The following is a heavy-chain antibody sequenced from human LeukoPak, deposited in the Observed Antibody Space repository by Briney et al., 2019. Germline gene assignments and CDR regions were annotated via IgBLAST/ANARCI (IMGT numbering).Heavy chain of an antibody. CDR2: INHSGST. J-gene: IGHJ6*03. V-gene: IGHV4-34*01. CDR3: ARVYYYYMDV. CDR1: GGSFSGYY. Sequence: SETLSLTCAVYGGSFSGYYWSWIRQPPGKGLEWIGEINHSGSTNYNPSLKSRVTISVDKSKNQFSLKLSSVTAADTAVYYCARVYYYYMDVWGKGTTVTISS.